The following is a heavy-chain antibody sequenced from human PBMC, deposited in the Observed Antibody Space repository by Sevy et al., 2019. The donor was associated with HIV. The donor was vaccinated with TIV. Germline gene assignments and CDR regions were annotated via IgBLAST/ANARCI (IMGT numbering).Heavy chain of an antibody. J-gene: IGHJ3*02. CDR1: GGTFSSYA. Sequence: ASVKVSCKASGGTFSSYAISWVRQAPGQGLEWMGGIIPIFGTANYAQKFQGRVTITAYKSTSTAYMELSSLRSEDTAVYYCAIRSLSVVVPAARSGTFDIWGQGTMVTVSS. CDR2: IIPIFGTA. V-gene: IGHV1-69*06. CDR3: AIRSLSVVVPAARSGTFDI. D-gene: IGHD2-2*01.